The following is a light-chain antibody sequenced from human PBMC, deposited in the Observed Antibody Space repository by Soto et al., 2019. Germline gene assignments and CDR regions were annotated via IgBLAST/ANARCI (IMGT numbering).Light chain of an antibody. J-gene: IGKJ5*01. CDR2: DAT. Sequence: DIQMTQSPSSLAASLRERVTITCQASQDMGSYLNWYQQKPRKASKLLIYDATNLEMGVPSSFSGSGSGTGFACTISSLQDEDIATYYCQHYHKFPFPFGQGTRLET. CDR1: QDMGSY. V-gene: IGKV1-33*01. CDR3: QHYHKFPFP.